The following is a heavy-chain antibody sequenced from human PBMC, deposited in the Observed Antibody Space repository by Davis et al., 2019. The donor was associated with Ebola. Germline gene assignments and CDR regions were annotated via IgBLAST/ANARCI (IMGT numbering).Heavy chain of an antibody. Sequence: GSLRLSCTVSGASISSSSYYWVWIRQPPGKGLEWIGTMFYSGSTYYNPSLMSRVTISVDTSENQFSLRLTSVTAADTAVYYCARLDGDIIFGWFDPWGQGTLVTVSS. J-gene: IGHJ5*02. CDR1: GASISSSSYY. CDR3: ARLDGDIIFGWFDP. D-gene: IGHD4-17*01. V-gene: IGHV4-39*07. CDR2: MFYSGST.